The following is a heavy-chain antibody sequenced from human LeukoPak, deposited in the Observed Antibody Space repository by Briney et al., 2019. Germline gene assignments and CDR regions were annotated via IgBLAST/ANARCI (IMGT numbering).Heavy chain of an antibody. J-gene: IGHJ2*01. CDR3: AKDPRIRDIVVVTAISVDWYFDL. V-gene: IGHV3-33*06. Sequence: PGRSLRLSCAASGFTFSSYGMYWVRQAPGKGLEWVAVIWYDGSNKYYADSVKGRFTISRDNSKNTLYLQMNSLRAEDTAVYYCAKDPRIRDIVVVTAISVDWYFDLWGRGTLVTVSS. CDR2: IWYDGSNK. D-gene: IGHD2-21*02. CDR1: GFTFSSYG.